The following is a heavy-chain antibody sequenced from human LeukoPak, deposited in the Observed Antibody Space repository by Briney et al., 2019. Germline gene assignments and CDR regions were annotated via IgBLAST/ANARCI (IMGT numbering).Heavy chain of an antibody. V-gene: IGHV1-18*01. CDR1: GYTFTSYG. CDR3: ARDRGIVVVPAAPESYYYYGMDV. Sequence: GASVKVSCKASGYTFTSYGISWVRQAPGQGLEWMGWISAYNGNTNYAQKLQGRVTMTTDTSTSTAYMELRSLRSGDTAVYYCARDRGIVVVPAAPESYYYYGMDVWGQGTTVTVSS. D-gene: IGHD2-2*01. J-gene: IGHJ6*02. CDR2: ISAYNGNT.